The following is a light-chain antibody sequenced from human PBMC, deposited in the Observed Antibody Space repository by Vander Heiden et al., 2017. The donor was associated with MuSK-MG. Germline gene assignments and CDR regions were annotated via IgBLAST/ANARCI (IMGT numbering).Light chain of an antibody. CDR1: QSISSW. CDR3: QQYNSYPWT. CDR2: KAS. J-gene: IGKJ1*01. V-gene: IGKV1-5*03. Sequence: DIQMTPSPSTLSASVGDRVTITCRASQSISSWLAWYQQKPGKAPKLLIYKASSLESGVPSRFSGSGFGTEFTLTISSLQPDDFATYYCQQYNSYPWTFGQGTKVEI.